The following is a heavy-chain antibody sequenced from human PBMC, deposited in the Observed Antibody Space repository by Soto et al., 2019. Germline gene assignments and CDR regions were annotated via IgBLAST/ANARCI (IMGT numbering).Heavy chain of an antibody. V-gene: IGHV1-3*01. Sequence: QVQLVQSGAEVKKPGASVKVSCKASGYTFTSYAMHWVRQAPGQRLEWMGWINAGNGNTKYSQKFQGRVTITSDTSASTAYMELSSLRSEDTAVYYCARADWNLTHVWFDPWGQGTLVTVSS. CDR1: GYTFTSYA. CDR2: INAGNGNT. J-gene: IGHJ5*02. CDR3: ARADWNLTHVWFDP. D-gene: IGHD1-1*01.